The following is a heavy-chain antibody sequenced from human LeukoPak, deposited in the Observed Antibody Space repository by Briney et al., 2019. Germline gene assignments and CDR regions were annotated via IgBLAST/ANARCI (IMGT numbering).Heavy chain of an antibody. CDR3: ATGVSPRSTQWEGMVWFDP. D-gene: IGHD1-26*01. CDR2: FDPEDGET. Sequence: GASVKVSCKVSGYTLTELSMHWVRQAPGKGLEWMGGFDPEDGETIYAQKFQGRVTMTEDTSTDTAYMELSSLRSEDTAVYYCATGVSPRSTQWEGMVWFDPWGQGTLVTVSS. CDR1: GYTLTELS. V-gene: IGHV1-24*01. J-gene: IGHJ5*02.